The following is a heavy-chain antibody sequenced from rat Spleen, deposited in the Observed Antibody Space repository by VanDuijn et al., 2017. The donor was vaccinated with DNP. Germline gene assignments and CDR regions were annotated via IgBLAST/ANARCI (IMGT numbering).Heavy chain of an antibody. D-gene: IGHD1-3*01. CDR3: ASLNYGSYGY. Sequence: QVQLKESGPGLVQPSQTLSLTCTVSGFSLTSSHVHWVRQSPGKGLEWLGLVWSDEDTSYNSALKSRLSISRDTSRSQVFLKMNSLQTEDTAMYFCASLNYGSYGYWGQGVMVTDSS. CDR1: GFSLTSSH. J-gene: IGHJ2*01. V-gene: IGHV2-32*01. CDR2: VWSDEDT.